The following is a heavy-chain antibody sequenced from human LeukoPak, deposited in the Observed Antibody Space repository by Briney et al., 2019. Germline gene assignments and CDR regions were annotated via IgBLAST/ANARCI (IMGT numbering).Heavy chain of an antibody. CDR3: ARHEGAAAGTVDY. J-gene: IGHJ4*02. CDR1: GYAFASYW. V-gene: IGHV5-51*01. D-gene: IGHD6-13*01. CDR2: IYPGDSDT. Sequence: GESLKISCRVSGYAFASYWIGWVRQVPGKGLEWMGIIYPGDSDTRYSPSFQGQVTISADKSISTAYLQWSSLKASDTAMYYCARHEGAAAGTVDYWGQGTLVTVSS.